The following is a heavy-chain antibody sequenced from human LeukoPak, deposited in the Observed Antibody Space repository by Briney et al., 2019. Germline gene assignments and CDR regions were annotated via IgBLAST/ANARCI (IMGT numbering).Heavy chain of an antibody. CDR3: ASDLDPSPFDY. CDR2: INSDGSTT. J-gene: IGHJ4*02. Sequence: PGGSLRLSCAASGFTFSSYLMHWVRQAPAKGRVWVSRINSDGSTTNYADSVKGRFTVSRDNAKNTLYLQMNSLRAEGTAVYYCASDLDPSPFDYWGQGTLVTVSS. CDR1: GFTFSSYL. V-gene: IGHV3-74*01.